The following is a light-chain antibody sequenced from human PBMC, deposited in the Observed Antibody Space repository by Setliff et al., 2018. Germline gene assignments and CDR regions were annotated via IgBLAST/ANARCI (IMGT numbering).Light chain of an antibody. CDR3: QSYDNSLSGSGL. V-gene: IGLV1-40*01. J-gene: IGLJ1*01. CDR2: GTY. Sequence: VLTQPPSVSGAPGQRVTISCTGSNSDIGAGFGVHWYQQLPGTAPKLLIYGTYNRPSGVPDRFSGSKSGTSASLAITGLQAEDEADYYCQSYDNSLSGSGLFGTGTKV. CDR1: NSDIGAGFG.